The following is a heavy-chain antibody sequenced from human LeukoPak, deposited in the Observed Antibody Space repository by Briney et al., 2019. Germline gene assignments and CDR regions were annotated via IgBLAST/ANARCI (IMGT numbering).Heavy chain of an antibody. D-gene: IGHD6-13*01. V-gene: IGHV4-39*01. CDR2: IYYSGST. CDR1: GGSISSSSYY. Sequence: SETLSLTCTVSGGSISSSSYYWGWIRQPPGKGLEWIGSIYYSGSTYYNPSLKSRVTISVDTSKNQFSLKLSSVTAADTAVYYCARQGYSSSHVNWFDPWGQGTLVTVSS. CDR3: ARQGYSSSHVNWFDP. J-gene: IGHJ5*02.